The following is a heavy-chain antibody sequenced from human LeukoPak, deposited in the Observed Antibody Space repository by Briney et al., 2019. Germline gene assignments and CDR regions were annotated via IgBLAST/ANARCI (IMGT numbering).Heavy chain of an antibody. V-gene: IGHV3-48*04. Sequence: GGSLRLSCAASGFTFSSYSMNWVRQAPGKGLEWVSYISSSSSTIYYADSVKGRFTISRDNAKNSLYLQINSLRAEDTAVYYCARAPATLDYWGQGTLVTVSS. CDR1: GFTFSSYS. J-gene: IGHJ4*02. D-gene: IGHD2-15*01. CDR2: ISSSSSTI. CDR3: ARAPATLDY.